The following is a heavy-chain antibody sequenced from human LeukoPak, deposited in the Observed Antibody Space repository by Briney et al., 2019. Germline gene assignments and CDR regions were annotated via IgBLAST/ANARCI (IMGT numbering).Heavy chain of an antibody. CDR3: TTITFGGVIDH. J-gene: IGHJ4*02. V-gene: IGHV3-53*01. Sequence: GGSLRLSCAASGFIVSNNDMSWVRQAPGKGLECVAVINTGGHIWYAGSVKGRFSISRDNSKNTLSLQMNSLRAEDTALYYCTTITFGGVIDHRGRGILVTVSS. CDR1: GFIVSNND. CDR2: INTGGHI. D-gene: IGHD3-16*01.